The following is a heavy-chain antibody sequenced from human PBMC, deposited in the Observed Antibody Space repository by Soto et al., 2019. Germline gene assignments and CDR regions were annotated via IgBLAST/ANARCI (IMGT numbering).Heavy chain of an antibody. V-gene: IGHV4-59*01. J-gene: IGHJ4*01. CDR3: ARDAGGSYDH. D-gene: IGHD2-8*02. CDR1: GAPITLNY. Sequence: SETLSLICTVSGAPITLNYWSWIRQAPGKGLEWIGYIYYSGSTTYNPSLKSRVTMSADTSKDQFSLKLNSVTPADTAVYYCARDAGGSYDHWGPVSLVTVSS. CDR2: IYYSGST.